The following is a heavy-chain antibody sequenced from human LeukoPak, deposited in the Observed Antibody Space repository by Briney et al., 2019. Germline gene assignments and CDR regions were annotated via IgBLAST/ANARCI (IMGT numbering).Heavy chain of an antibody. CDR3: VKFQDRSGFDP. CDR1: GFTFSSYA. CDR2: ISGSGGSP. J-gene: IGHJ5*02. V-gene: IGHV3-23*01. Sequence: GGSLRLSCAASGFTFSSYAMSWVRQAPGKGLEWVSAISGSGGSPYYADSVKGRFTISRDNSKTTLYLQMNSLRAEDTAVYYCVKFQDRSGFDPWGQGTLVTVSS.